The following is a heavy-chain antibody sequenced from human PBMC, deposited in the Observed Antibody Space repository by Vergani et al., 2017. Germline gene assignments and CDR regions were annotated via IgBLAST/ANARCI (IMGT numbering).Heavy chain of an antibody. CDR2: IDWNDNK. Sequence: QVTLRESGPALVKPTQTLTLTCTFSGFSILTSEMCVSWIRQPPGKALEWLALIDWNDNKYFNTSLKTRLTISKDASKNQVVLTMTNMDPLDTATYYCGRIRRRGRSCYDIFDFWGQGILVTVAS. CDR3: GRIRRRGRSCYDIFDF. J-gene: IGHJ4*02. CDR1: GFSILTSEMC. D-gene: IGHD5-12*01. V-gene: IGHV2-70*01.